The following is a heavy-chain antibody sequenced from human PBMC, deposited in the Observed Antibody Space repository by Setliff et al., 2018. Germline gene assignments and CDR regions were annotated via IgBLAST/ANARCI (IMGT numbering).Heavy chain of an antibody. Sequence: ASVKVSCKASDYKFLSYGMSWVRQAPGQGFEWMGWISAYTGKTDYAQNFQGRITMTTDTSTSTACMELRSLRSDDTAIYYCARAPRLEWILPTFDYWGQGTPVTGS. CDR1: DYKFLSYG. CDR2: ISAYTGKT. V-gene: IGHV1-18*01. J-gene: IGHJ4*02. D-gene: IGHD3-3*01. CDR3: ARAPRLEWILPTFDY.